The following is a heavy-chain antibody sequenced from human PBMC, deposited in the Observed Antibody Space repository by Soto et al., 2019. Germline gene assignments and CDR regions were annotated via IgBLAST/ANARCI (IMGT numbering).Heavy chain of an antibody. V-gene: IGHV4-39*01. CDR1: GGSISSSSDY. Sequence: QLQLQESGPGLVKPSETLSLTCTVSGGSISSSSDYGGWIRQPPGKGLEWIGSIYYSGSTYYNPSLKSRVSICVDTSNNQFSLKLSAVTAEDTAVYYCARQCSSWYSVSPRRKLEYCQQWGQGTLVTVSS. J-gene: IGHJ1*01. CDR3: ARQCSSWYSVSPRRKLEYCQQ. CDR2: IYYSGST. D-gene: IGHD6-13*01.